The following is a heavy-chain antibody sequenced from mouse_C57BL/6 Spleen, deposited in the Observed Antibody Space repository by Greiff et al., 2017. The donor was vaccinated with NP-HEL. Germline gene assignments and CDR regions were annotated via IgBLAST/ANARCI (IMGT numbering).Heavy chain of an antibody. CDR2: ISSGSSTI. CDR1: GFTFSDYG. CDR3: ARRVITTVVALYWYFDV. V-gene: IGHV5-17*01. Sequence: EVHLVESGGGLVKPGGSLKLSCAASGFTFSDYGMHWVRQAPEKGLEWVAYISSGSSTIYYADTVKGRFTISRDNAKNTLFLQMTSLRSEDTAMYYCARRVITTVVALYWYFDVWGTGTTVTVSS. D-gene: IGHD1-1*01. J-gene: IGHJ1*03.